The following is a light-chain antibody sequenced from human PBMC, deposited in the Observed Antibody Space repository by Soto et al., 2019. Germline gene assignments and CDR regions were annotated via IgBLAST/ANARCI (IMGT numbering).Light chain of an antibody. J-gene: IGLJ3*02. CDR2: EVT. V-gene: IGLV2-14*01. Sequence: QSALTQPASVSGSPGQSITISCTGTSSDVGGYNYVSWYRQHPGKAPKLMIYEVTSRPSGISTRFSGSKSGNTASLTISGLQAEGEGDYYCSSYTSSGAWVFGGGTKLTVL. CDR3: SSYTSSGAWV. CDR1: SSDVGGYNY.